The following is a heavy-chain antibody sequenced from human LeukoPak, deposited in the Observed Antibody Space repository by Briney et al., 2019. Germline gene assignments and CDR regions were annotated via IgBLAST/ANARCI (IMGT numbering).Heavy chain of an antibody. Sequence: TGGSLRLSCAASGFTFSSYWMSWVRQAPGKGLEWVANIKQDGSNKYYADSVKGRFTISRDNSKNTLYLQMNSLRAEDTAVYYCARDRLGPYGMDVWGQGTTVTVSS. CDR3: ARDRLGPYGMDV. D-gene: IGHD6-19*01. CDR2: IKQDGSNK. V-gene: IGHV3-7*01. CDR1: GFTFSSYW. J-gene: IGHJ6*02.